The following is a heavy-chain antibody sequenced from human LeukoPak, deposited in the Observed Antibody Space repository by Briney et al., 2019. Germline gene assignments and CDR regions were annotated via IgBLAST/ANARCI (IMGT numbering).Heavy chain of an antibody. J-gene: IGHJ3*02. D-gene: IGHD1-26*01. CDR3: ARDLRPSGSYYWDAFDI. V-gene: IGHV4-39*07. CDR2: IYYSGST. CDR1: GGSISSSSYY. Sequence: PSETLSLTCTVSGGSISSSSYYWGWIRQPPGKGLEWIGSIYYSGSTYYNPSLKSRVTISVDTSKNQFSLKLSSVTAADTAVYYCARDLRPSGSYYWDAFDIWGQGTMVTVSS.